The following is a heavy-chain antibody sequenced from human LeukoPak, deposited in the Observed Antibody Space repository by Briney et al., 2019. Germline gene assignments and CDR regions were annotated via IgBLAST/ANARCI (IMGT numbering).Heavy chain of an antibody. D-gene: IGHD3-10*01. CDR2: IYHSGST. CDR3: ARHYMVRGPLSYWYFDL. CDR1: GYSISSGYY. V-gene: IGHV4-38-2*01. J-gene: IGHJ2*01. Sequence: SETLSLTCAVSGYSISSGYYWGWIRQPPGKGLEWIGSIYHSGSTYYNPSLKSRVTISVDTSKNQFSLKLSSVTAADTAVYYRARHYMVRGPLSYWYFDLWGRGTLVTVSS.